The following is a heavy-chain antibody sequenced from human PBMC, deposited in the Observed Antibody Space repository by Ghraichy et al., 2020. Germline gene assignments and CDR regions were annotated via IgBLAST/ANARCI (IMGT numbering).Heavy chain of an antibody. Sequence: SETPSLTCTVSGGSISSNDDYWGWIRQPPGKGLEWIGSIFYNGNVYYNPSLKSRVTISVDTSKNQFSLKLSSVTAADTAVYYCARHHWRGNDAFDIWGQGTLVTVSS. D-gene: IGHD3-16*01. CDR2: IFYNGNV. J-gene: IGHJ3*02. V-gene: IGHV4-39*01. CDR1: GGSISSNDDY. CDR3: ARHHWRGNDAFDI.